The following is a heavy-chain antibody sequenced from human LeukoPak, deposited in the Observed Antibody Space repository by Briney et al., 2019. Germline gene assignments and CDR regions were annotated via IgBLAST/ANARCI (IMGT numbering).Heavy chain of an antibody. J-gene: IGHJ6*03. V-gene: IGHV1-18*01. CDR2: ISAYNGNT. D-gene: IGHD4-17*01. CDR3: ARVYGDYVGGPYTATYYYYYMDV. CDR1: GYTFTSYG. Sequence: ASVKVSCKASGYTFTSYGISWVRQAPGQGLEWMGWISAYNGNTNYAQKLQGRVTMTTDTSTSTAYMELRSLRSDDTAVYYCARVYGDYVGGPYTATYYYYYMDVWGKGTTVTVSS.